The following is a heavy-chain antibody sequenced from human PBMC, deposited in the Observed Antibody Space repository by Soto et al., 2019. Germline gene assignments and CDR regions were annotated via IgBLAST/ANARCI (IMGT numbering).Heavy chain of an antibody. Sequence: EAQLLESGGGLEHPGGSLRLSCTASGFTFSSYAMSWVRQAPGKGLEWVSGISGSGGSTYYADSVKGRFTISRDNSMNTLYLQMNSLRAEDTAVYYCAKGYDLSGYSRMDVWGQGTTVTVSS. CDR2: ISGSGGST. J-gene: IGHJ6*02. CDR1: GFTFSSYA. CDR3: AKGYDLSGYSRMDV. D-gene: IGHD5-18*01. V-gene: IGHV3-23*01.